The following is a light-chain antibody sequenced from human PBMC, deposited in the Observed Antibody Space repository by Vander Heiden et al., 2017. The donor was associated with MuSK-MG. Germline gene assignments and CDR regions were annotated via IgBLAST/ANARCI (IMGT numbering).Light chain of an antibody. Sequence: SYELTQPPSVSVSPGQTASITCSGDKLGDKYACWYQQKPGQSPVLVIYQDSKRPSGIPERFSGSNSGNTATLTISGTQAMDEADYYCQAWDSSTAEFGGGTKL. J-gene: IGLJ2*01. CDR3: QAWDSSTAE. V-gene: IGLV3-1*01. CDR1: KLGDKY. CDR2: QDS.